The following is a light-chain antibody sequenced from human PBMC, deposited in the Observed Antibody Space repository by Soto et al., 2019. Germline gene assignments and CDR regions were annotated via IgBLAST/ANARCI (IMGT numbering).Light chain of an antibody. CDR1: QSVSSSY. J-gene: IGKJ5*01. CDR2: GAS. Sequence: EIVLTQSPGTLSLSPGERATLSCRASQSVSSSYLAWYQQKPGQAPRLLIHGASSRATGIPDRFSGSGSGTDFTLTISRLEPEDFAVYYCQQYGSSTPAITFGQGTRLEIK. CDR3: QQYGSSTPAIT. V-gene: IGKV3-20*01.